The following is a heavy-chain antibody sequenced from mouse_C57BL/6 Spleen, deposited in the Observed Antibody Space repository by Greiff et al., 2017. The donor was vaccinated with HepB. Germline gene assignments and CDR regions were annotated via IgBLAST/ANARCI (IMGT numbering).Heavy chain of an antibody. V-gene: IGHV1-61*01. D-gene: IGHD1-1*01. CDR3: ARGTVVASDY. J-gene: IGHJ2*01. Sequence: QVQLQQPGAELVRPGSSVKLSCKASGYTFTSYWMDWVKQRPGQGLEWIGNIYPSDSETHYNQKFKDKATLTVDKSSSTAYMQLSSLTSEDSAVYYWARGTVVASDYWGQGTTLTVSS. CDR2: IYPSDSET. CDR1: GYTFTSYW.